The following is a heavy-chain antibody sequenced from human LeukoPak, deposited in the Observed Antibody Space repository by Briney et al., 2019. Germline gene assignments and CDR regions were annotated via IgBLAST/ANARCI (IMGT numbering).Heavy chain of an antibody. J-gene: IGHJ4*02. V-gene: IGHV3-23*01. CDR3: AKGVVDRGADC. CDR2: VTDSGKNT. Sequence: GGSLRLSCAASGFTFSSNAMTRVRQAPGMGLEWVSSVTDSGKNTYYAGSVKGRFTISRDNSKDTLYLQMNSLRVEDTAVYYCAKGVVDRGADCWGQGTLVTVSS. CDR1: GFTFSSNA. D-gene: IGHD2-15*01.